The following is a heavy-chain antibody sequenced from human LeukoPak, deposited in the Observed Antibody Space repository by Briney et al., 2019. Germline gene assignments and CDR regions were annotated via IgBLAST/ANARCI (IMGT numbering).Heavy chain of an antibody. CDR1: GFTFSSYW. Sequence: GGSLRLSCAASGFTFSSYWMSWVRQAPGKGLEWVANIKQDGSEKYYVDSVKGRFTISRDNAKNSLYLQMNSLRAEDTAVYYCARDLPSIAAHEGMGFDYWGQGTLVTVSS. V-gene: IGHV3-7*01. D-gene: IGHD6-6*01. J-gene: IGHJ4*02. CDR2: IKQDGSEK. CDR3: ARDLPSIAAHEGMGFDY.